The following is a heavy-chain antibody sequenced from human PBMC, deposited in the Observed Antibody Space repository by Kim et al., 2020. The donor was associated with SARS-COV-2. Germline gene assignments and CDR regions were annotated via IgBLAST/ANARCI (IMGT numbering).Heavy chain of an antibody. D-gene: IGHD4-17*01. CDR3: TANGDDFEY. J-gene: IGHJ4*02. V-gene: IGHV3-15*01. CDR2: IKSMSYGGTP. CDR1: GFTFSNAW. Sequence: GGSLRLSCAASGFTFSNAWMRWIRQGPGKGLEWVGRIKSMSYGGTPDYAAPVKGRFTISRDDAKNTFYLQMNSLKTEDTAVYYCTANGDDFEYWGQGTLVTVSS.